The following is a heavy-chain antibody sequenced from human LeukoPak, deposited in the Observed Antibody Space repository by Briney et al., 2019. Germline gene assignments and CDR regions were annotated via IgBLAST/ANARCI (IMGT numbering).Heavy chain of an antibody. Sequence: ASVKVSCKASGYTFTSYYMHWVRQAPGQGLEWMGIINPSGGSTSYAQKFQGRVTMTRDMSTSTVYMELSSLRSEDTAVYYCARGEYYYEPTPYYMDAWGEGTTVTVSS. CDR1: GYTFTSYY. CDR3: ARGEYYYEPTPYYMDA. D-gene: IGHD3-22*01. CDR2: INPSGGST. V-gene: IGHV1-46*01. J-gene: IGHJ6*03.